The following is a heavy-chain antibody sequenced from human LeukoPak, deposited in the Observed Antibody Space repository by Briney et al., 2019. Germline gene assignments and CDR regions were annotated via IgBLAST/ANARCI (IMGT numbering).Heavy chain of an antibody. CDR2: IYSGGST. D-gene: IGHD3-10*01. CDR3: ARLYYYGSGSYYKNPLDY. V-gene: IGHV3-66*04. J-gene: IGHJ4*02. CDR1: GFTVSSNY. Sequence: GGSLRLSCAASGFTVSSNYMSWVRQAPGKGLEWVSVIYSGGSTYYADSVKGRFTISRDNSKNTLYLQMNSLRAEDTAVYYCARLYYYGSGSYYKNPLDYWGQGTLVTVSS.